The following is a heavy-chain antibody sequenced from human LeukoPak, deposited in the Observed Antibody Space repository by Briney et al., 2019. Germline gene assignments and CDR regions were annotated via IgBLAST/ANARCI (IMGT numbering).Heavy chain of an antibody. CDR1: GYTFPSYF. Sequence: GPVKVFCKASGYTFPSYFMHWVRPAPGQGLEWMGIINPTGGSTTYAQKFQGRVTMTRDTSTSTVYMELSSLRSDDTAVYYCARTAARRFDYWGQGTLVTVSS. J-gene: IGHJ4*02. D-gene: IGHD6-6*01. CDR2: INPTGGST. CDR3: ARTAARRFDY. V-gene: IGHV1-46*01.